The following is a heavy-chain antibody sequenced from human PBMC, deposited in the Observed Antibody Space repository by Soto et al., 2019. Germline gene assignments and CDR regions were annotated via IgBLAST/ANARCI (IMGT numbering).Heavy chain of an antibody. CDR3: ARTRGRGQWRDLYFDF. CDR2: VYYNGST. CDR1: GGPIAPFY. J-gene: IGHJ4*02. Sequence: SETLSLTCTVSGGPIAPFYWTWIRQSPGKGLESIGYVYYNGSTNYNPALKSRVTISLDTSKSQFSLRLSSVTAADTAVYYCARTRGRGQWRDLYFDFWGQGSLVTVSS. D-gene: IGHD6-19*01. V-gene: IGHV4-59*12.